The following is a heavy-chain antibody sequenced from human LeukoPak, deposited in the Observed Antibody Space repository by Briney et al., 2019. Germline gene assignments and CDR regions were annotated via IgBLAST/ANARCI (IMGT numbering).Heavy chain of an antibody. D-gene: IGHD6-13*01. CDR3: AKATGYSSSWSMDV. CDR2: IRYDGSNK. Sequence: PGGSLRLSCAASGFTFSSYGMHWVRQAPGKGLEWVAFIRYDGSNKYYADSVKGRFTISRDNSKNTLYLQMNSLRAEDTAVYYCAKATGYSSSWSMDVWGKGTTVTISS. V-gene: IGHV3-30*02. CDR1: GFTFSSYG. J-gene: IGHJ6*04.